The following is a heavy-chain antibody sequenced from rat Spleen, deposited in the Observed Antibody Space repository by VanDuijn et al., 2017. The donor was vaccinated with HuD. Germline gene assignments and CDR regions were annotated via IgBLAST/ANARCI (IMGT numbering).Heavy chain of an antibody. V-gene: IGHV2-30*01. CDR1: GFSLTSYT. CDR3: ARDGPTVPTGYYVMDV. CDR2: IWTGGST. Sequence: QVQLKESGPGLVQPSQTLSLTCTVSGFSLTSYTVSWVRQPTGKGLEWMGVIWTGGSTDYNSVLKSRLSISRDTSKSQVFLKMNSLQTEDIATYYCARDGPTVPTGYYVMDVWGPGASVTVSS. J-gene: IGHJ4*01. D-gene: IGHD2-1*01.